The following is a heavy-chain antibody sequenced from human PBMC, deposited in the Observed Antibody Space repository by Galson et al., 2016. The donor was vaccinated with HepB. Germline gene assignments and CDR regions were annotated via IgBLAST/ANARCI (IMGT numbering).Heavy chain of an antibody. CDR1: GYTFSLYG. CDR3: ARVHCSGGSCYPYGGVDY. V-gene: IGHV1-18*01. D-gene: IGHD2-15*01. J-gene: IGHJ4*02. Sequence: SVKVSCKASGYTFSLYGISWVRQAPGRGLEWMGWINPYNGDTNYAQKLQGRVTMTTYTSTSAAYMELRSLRSDDTAVYYCARVHCSGGSCYPYGGVDYWGQGTLVTVSS. CDR2: INPYNGDT.